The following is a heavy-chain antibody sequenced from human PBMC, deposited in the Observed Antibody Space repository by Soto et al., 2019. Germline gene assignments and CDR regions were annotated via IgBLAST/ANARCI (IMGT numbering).Heavy chain of an antibody. Sequence: ISCKGSGYSFTSYWISWVRQMPGKGLEWMGRIDPSDSYTNYSPSFQGHVTISADKSISTAYLQWSSLRAEDTALYFCAKDGTTGGQHYYGMDVWGQGTTVTVSS. CDR3: AKDGTTGGQHYYGMDV. J-gene: IGHJ6*02. CDR1: GYSFTSYW. CDR2: IDPSDSYT. V-gene: IGHV5-10-1*01. D-gene: IGHD2-15*01.